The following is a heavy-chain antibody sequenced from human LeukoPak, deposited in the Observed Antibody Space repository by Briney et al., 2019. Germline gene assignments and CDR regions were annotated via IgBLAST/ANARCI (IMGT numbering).Heavy chain of an antibody. CDR1: GGTFSSYA. CDR3: ARYCSGGSCPNGYGMDV. Sequence: SVKVSCKASGGTFSSYAISWVRQAPGQGLEWMGGIIPIFGTANYAQKFQGRVTMARDTSTSTVYMELSSLRSEDTAVYYCARYCSGGSCPNGYGMDVWGQGTTVTVSS. V-gene: IGHV1-69*05. J-gene: IGHJ6*02. D-gene: IGHD2-15*01. CDR2: IIPIFGTA.